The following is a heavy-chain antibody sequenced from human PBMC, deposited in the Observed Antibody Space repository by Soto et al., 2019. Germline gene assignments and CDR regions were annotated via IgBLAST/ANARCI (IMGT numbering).Heavy chain of an antibody. V-gene: IGHV4-59*01. J-gene: IGHJ6*02. Sequence: PSETLSLTCTVSGGSISSYYWSWIRQPPGKGLEWIGYIYYSGGTNYNPSLKSRVTISVDTSKNQFSLKLSSVTAADTAVYYCARARYGSGSYYYYYYYGMDVWGQGTTVTVS. CDR2: IYYSGGT. CDR3: ARARYGSGSYYYYYYYGMDV. CDR1: GGSISSYY. D-gene: IGHD3-10*01.